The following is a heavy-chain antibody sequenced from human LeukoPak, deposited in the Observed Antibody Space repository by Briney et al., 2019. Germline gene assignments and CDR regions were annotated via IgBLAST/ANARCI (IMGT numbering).Heavy chain of an antibody. J-gene: IGHJ6*03. V-gene: IGHV4-34*01. CDR3: ARGSSENYDFWSGYSGYYYYYMDV. CDR2: INHSGST. D-gene: IGHD3-3*01. Sequence: ASETLSLTCAVYGGSFSGYYWSWIRQPPGKGLEWIGEINHSGSTNYNPSLKSRVTISVDTSKNQFSLKLSPVTAADTAVYYCARGSSENYDFWSGYSGYYYYYMDVWGKGTTVTVSS. CDR1: GGSFSGYY.